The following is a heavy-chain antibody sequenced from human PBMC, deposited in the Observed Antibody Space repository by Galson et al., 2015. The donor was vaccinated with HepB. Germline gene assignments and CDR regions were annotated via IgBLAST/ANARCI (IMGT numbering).Heavy chain of an antibody. CDR1: GFTIRNNY. J-gene: IGHJ3*02. CDR3: ATPDPTGGDAFDI. V-gene: IGHV3-66*04. CDR2: IFFNGNT. Sequence: SLRLSCAASGFTIRNNYMTWVRQAPGKGLEWVSLIFFNGNTYYPDSVKGSFSISRDNSKNTLFLQLSSLRVEDTAIYFCATPDPTGGDAFDIWGQGTMVTVSS. D-gene: IGHD4-17*01.